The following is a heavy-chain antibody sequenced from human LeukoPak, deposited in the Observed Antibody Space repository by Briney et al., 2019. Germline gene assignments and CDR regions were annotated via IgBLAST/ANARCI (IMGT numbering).Heavy chain of an antibody. J-gene: IGHJ4*02. Sequence: SETLSLTCAVYGGSFSGYYWSWIRQPPGKGLEWIGEINHSGSTNYNPSLKSRVTISVDTSKNQFSLKLSSVTAADTAVHYCARGEYSYGSFDYWGQGTLVTVSS. D-gene: IGHD5-18*01. V-gene: IGHV4-34*01. CDR1: GGSFSGYY. CDR3: ARGEYSYGSFDY. CDR2: INHSGST.